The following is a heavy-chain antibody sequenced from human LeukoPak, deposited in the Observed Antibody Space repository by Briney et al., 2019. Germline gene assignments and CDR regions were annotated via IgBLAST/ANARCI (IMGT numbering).Heavy chain of an antibody. V-gene: IGHV4-4*09. D-gene: IGHD6-25*01. CDR3: ARRVAATGMVDS. Sequence: SETLSLTRTVSGGSLTGYYWRWIRQPPGKGLEWIGNIYSGGSTKYNPSLESRVTISVDTSKRQFSLDLSSVTAADTAVYYCARRVAATGMVDSWGQGTLVTVSS. J-gene: IGHJ4*02. CDR2: IYSGGST. CDR1: GGSLTGYY.